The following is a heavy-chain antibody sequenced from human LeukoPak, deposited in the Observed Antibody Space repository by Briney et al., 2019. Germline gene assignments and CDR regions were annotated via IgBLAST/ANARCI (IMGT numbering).Heavy chain of an antibody. J-gene: IGHJ4*02. CDR2: FSISSSYI. CDR3: ARGPYCSSTSCSTKYVNY. CDR1: GFTFSSYT. Sequence: GGSLRLSCAASGFTFSSYTMNWFRQAPGKGLNWVPSFSISSSYIFYADSVKGRFTISRDNAKNSLYLQMNSLRAEDTAVYYCARGPYCSSTSCSTKYVNYWGQGTLVTVSS. D-gene: IGHD2-2*01. V-gene: IGHV3-21*01.